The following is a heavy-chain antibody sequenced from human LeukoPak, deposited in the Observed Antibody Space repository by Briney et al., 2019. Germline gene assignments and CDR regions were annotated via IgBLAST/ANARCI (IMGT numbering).Heavy chain of an antibody. D-gene: IGHD6-13*01. CDR1: GGSISSGGYS. J-gene: IGHJ3*02. V-gene: IGHV4-30-2*01. CDR3: ARSKLTAAAGYDAFDI. Sequence: SETLSLTCAVSGGSISSGGYSWSWIRQPPGKGLEWIGYIYHSGSTYYNPSLKSRVTISVDRSKNQFSLKLSSVTAADTAVYYCARSKLTAAAGYDAFDIWGQGTMVTVSS. CDR2: IYHSGST.